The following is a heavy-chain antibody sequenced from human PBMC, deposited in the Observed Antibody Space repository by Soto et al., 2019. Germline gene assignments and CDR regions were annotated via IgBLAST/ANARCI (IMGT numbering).Heavy chain of an antibody. CDR2: TNPSGGNT. CDR3: YRSHPLDVFDI. Sequence: ASVKVSCKASGYTFTSYYVHWVRQAPGQGLEWMGMTNPSGGNTSYALKFQGRVTMTRDTSTRLVYMELSSLRFEDTAAYHCYRSHPLDVFDIWGQGRMVNVS. D-gene: IGHD3-16*02. V-gene: IGHV1-46*01. CDR1: GYTFTSYY. J-gene: IGHJ3*02.